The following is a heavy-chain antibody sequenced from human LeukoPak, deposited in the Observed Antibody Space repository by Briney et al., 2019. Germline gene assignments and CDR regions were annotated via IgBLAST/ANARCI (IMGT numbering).Heavy chain of an antibody. Sequence: PGGSPRLPCAATGFTFSSFTMNWVRQAPGKGLEWVSSISGTTDTIYYADSVKGRFTISRNNANNSVSLQMNSLRPEDTAVYFCARRRVLSVARALDYWGQGTLVTVSS. CDR1: GFTFSSFT. CDR2: ISGTTDTI. V-gene: IGHV3-48*04. J-gene: IGHJ4*02. D-gene: IGHD4/OR15-4a*01. CDR3: ARRRVLSVARALDY.